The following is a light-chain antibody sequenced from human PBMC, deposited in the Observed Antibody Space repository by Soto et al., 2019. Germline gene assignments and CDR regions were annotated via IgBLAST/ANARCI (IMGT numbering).Light chain of an antibody. V-gene: IGKV3-11*01. CDR2: GAS. J-gene: IGKJ4*01. CDR3: QQRYNWLT. Sequence: IVLTQSPATLSLSPGEIATLSCRAKQTVNTYLSWYQHKPGQAPRLLIYGASNRATGIPARFSGSGSGTDFTLTISSLEPEDSAVYYCQQRYNWLTFGGGTKVEIK. CDR1: QTVNTY.